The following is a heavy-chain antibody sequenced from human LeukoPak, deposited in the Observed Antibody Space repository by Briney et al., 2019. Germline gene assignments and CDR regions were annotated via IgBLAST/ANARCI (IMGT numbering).Heavy chain of an antibody. CDR3: ARRPKLLLWFGELTRGSYFDY. D-gene: IGHD3-10*01. Sequence: SETLSLTCTVSGGSISSYYWSWIRQPPGKGLEWIGYIYYSGSTNYNPSLKSRVTISVDTSKNQFSLKLSSVTAADTAVYYCARRPKLLLWFGELTRGSYFDYWGQGTLVTVSS. J-gene: IGHJ4*02. CDR1: GGSISSYY. V-gene: IGHV4-59*01. CDR2: IYYSGST.